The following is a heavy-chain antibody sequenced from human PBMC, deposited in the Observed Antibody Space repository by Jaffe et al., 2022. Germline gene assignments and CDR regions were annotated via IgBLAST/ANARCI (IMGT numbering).Heavy chain of an antibody. V-gene: IGHV1-18*01. D-gene: IGHD3-3*01. J-gene: IGHJ6*03. Sequence: QVQLVQSGAEVKKPGASVKVSCKASGYTFTSYGISWVRQAPGQGLEWMGWISAYNGNTNYAQKLQGRVTMTTDTSTSTAYMELRSLRSDDTAVYYCARDRVENYDFWSGYVAMDVWGKGTTVTVSS. CDR1: GYTFTSYG. CDR3: ARDRVENYDFWSGYVAMDV. CDR2: ISAYNGNT.